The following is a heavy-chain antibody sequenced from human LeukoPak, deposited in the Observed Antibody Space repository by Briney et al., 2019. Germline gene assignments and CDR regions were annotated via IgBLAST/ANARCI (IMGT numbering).Heavy chain of an antibody. D-gene: IGHD4-23*01. CDR1: GGTFSSYA. V-gene: IGHV1-69*06. J-gene: IGHJ4*02. CDR3: ARVVVTDDYFDY. CDR2: IIPIFGTA. Sequence: ASVKVSCKASGGTFSSYAISWVRQAPGQGLEWTGRIIPIFGTANYAQKFQGRVTIIADKCTSTAYIETSSLRSEDTAVYYCARVVVTDDYFDYWGQGTLVTVSS.